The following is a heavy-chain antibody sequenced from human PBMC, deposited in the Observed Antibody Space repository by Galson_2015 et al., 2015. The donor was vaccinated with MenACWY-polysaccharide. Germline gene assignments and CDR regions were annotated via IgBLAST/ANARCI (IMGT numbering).Heavy chain of an antibody. CDR3: AKNIVRGVNGISDS. Sequence: SLRLSCAASGFTFNYYGMHWVRQAPGKGLEWVGDITYDGNKLYADSVKGRFTISRDNSKNTLYLQMNSLRPEDTAVYYCAKNIVRGVNGISDSWGQGTLATVSS. V-gene: IGHV3-30*18. CDR2: ITYDGNK. J-gene: IGHJ4*02. CDR1: GFTFNYYG. D-gene: IGHD3-10*01.